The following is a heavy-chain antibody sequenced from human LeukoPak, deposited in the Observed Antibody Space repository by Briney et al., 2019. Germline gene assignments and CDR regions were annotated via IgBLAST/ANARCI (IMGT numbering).Heavy chain of an antibody. J-gene: IGHJ4*02. V-gene: IGHV3-43*01. CDR3: AKELDTMFFDY. CDR1: GFNFDRYT. CDR2: AGWAGGTT. D-gene: IGHD5-18*01. Sequence: GGSLRLSCATSGFNFDRYTIHWVRQAPGKGLEWDSLAGWAGGTTYYSDSVRGRFTISRDSGKNSVYLQMNSLTTDDTAFYFCAKELDTMFFDYWGQGALVTVSS.